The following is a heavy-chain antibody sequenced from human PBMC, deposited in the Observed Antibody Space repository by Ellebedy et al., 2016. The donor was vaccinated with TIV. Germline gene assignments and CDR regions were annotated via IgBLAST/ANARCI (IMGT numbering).Heavy chain of an antibody. CDR3: ARDSLRQYCTNGVCYSAFDI. D-gene: IGHD2-8*01. CDR2: IIPILGIA. CDR1: GGTFSSYA. Sequence: ASVKVSCKASGGTFSSYAISWVRQAPGQGLEWMGGIIPILGIANYAQKFQGRVTITADKSTSTAYMELSSLRSEDTAVYYCARDSLRQYCTNGVCYSAFDIWGQGTMVTVSS. J-gene: IGHJ3*02. V-gene: IGHV1-69*10.